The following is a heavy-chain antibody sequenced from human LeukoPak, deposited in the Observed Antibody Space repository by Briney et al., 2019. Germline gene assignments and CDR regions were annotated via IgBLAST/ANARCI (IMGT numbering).Heavy chain of an antibody. V-gene: IGHV3-30*01. Sequence: GGSLRLSCAASGFAFSSYAMHWVRQAPGKGLEWVAVIPYYGSDKYYADSVKGRFTISRDNSKNTLYLQMDGLRAEDTAVYYCATYYYDSATDYWGQGTLVTVSS. CDR2: IPYYGSDK. D-gene: IGHD3-22*01. CDR1: GFAFSSYA. CDR3: ATYYYDSATDY. J-gene: IGHJ4*02.